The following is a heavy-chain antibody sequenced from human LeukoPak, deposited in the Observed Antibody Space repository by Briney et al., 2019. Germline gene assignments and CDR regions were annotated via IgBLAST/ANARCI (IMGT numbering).Heavy chain of an antibody. D-gene: IGHD6-19*01. CDR1: GYTFTSYG. CDR3: ARNSVAGTFWFDP. Sequence: ASVKVSCKTSGYTFTSYGISWVRQAPGQGLEWMGWISAYNGNTNYARKLQGRVTMTTDTSTSTAYMELRSLRSDDTAVYYCARNSVAGTFWFDPWGQGTLVTVSS. V-gene: IGHV1-18*01. J-gene: IGHJ5*02. CDR2: ISAYNGNT.